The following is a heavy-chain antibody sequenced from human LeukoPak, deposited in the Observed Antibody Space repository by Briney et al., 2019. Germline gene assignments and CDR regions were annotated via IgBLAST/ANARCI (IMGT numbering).Heavy chain of an antibody. V-gene: IGHV3-9*01. CDR3: AKASTYSSGWRLYFDY. J-gene: IGHJ4*02. Sequence: GRSLRLSCAASGFTFDDYAMHWVRQAPGKGLEWVSGISWNSGSIGYADSVKGRFTISRDNAKNSLYLQMNSLRAEDTALYYCAKASTYSSGWRLYFDYRGQGTLVTVSS. CDR1: GFTFDDYA. D-gene: IGHD6-19*01. CDR2: ISWNSGSI.